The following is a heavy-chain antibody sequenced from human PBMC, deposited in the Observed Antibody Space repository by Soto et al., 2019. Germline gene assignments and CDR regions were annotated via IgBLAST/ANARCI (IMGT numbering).Heavy chain of an antibody. Sequence: SETLSLTCTVSGGSISSYYWSWIRQPPGKGLEWIANIYNSGSTNYNPSLKSRVTISGDTSKNQFSLKLSSVTAADTAFYYCARGKGTGTFSYWGQGTLVTVSS. CDR1: GGSISSYY. D-gene: IGHD1-7*01. V-gene: IGHV4-59*01. J-gene: IGHJ4*02. CDR2: IYNSGST. CDR3: ARGKGTGTFSY.